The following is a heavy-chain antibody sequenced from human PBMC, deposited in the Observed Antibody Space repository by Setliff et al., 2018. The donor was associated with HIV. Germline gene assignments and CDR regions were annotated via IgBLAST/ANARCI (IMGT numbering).Heavy chain of an antibody. D-gene: IGHD1-20*01. CDR1: GYTFTNYY. J-gene: IGHJ6*03. CDR2: IKPSGGST. CDR3: AREARYQDRYYYYMDV. Sequence: ASVKVSCKASGYTFTNYYMHWVRQAPGQGLEWMGWIKPSGGSTTYAQKFQGRVTMTRDTSASTVYMELSSLRSEDTAVYYCAREARYQDRYYYYMDVWGKGTTVTVSS. V-gene: IGHV1-46*03.